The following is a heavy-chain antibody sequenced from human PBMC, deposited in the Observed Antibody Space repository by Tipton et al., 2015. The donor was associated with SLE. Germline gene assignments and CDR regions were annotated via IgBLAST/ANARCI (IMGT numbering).Heavy chain of an antibody. CDR2: VNPNSGGT. J-gene: IGHJ6*02. CDR1: GYTFTGYY. CDR3: AREPRAAGTTGGMDV. D-gene: IGHD6-13*01. Sequence: QLVQSGAEVKKPGASVKVSCKASGYTFTGYYMHWVRQAPGQGLEWMGRVNPNSGGTNYAQKFQGRVTRTRDTSISTAYMELRSLRSDDTAVYYCAREPRAAGTTGGMDVWGQGTTVTVSS. V-gene: IGHV1-2*06.